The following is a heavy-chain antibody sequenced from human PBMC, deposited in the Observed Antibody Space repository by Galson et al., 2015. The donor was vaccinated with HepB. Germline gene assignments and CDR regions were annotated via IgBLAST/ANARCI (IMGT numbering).Heavy chain of an antibody. J-gene: IGHJ3*02. D-gene: IGHD3-3*01. V-gene: IGHV3-21*01. CDR3: ARGALAIFGVVIAAFDI. CDR2: ISSSSSYI. Sequence: SLRLSCAASGFTFSSYSMNWVRQAPGKGLEWVSSISSSSSYIYYADSVKGRFTISRDNAKNSLYLQMNSLRAEDTAVYYCARGALAIFGVVIAAFDIWGQGTMVTVSS. CDR1: GFTFSSYS.